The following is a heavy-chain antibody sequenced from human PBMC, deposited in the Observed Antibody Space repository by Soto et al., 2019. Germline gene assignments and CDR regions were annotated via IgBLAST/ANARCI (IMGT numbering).Heavy chain of an antibody. D-gene: IGHD4-17*01. Sequence: ASVKPCCKASGYTFTSYDINWVRQATGQGLEWMGWMNPNSGNTGYAQKFQGRVTMTRNTSISTAYMELSSLRSEDTAVYYCARGPVTPIGNHYYDYGMDVWGQGTTVTVSS. CDR1: GYTFTSYD. CDR3: ARGPVTPIGNHYYDYGMDV. CDR2: MNPNSGNT. J-gene: IGHJ6*02. V-gene: IGHV1-8*01.